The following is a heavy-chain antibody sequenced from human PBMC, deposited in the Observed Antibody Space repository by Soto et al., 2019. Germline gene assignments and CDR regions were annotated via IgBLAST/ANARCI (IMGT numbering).Heavy chain of an antibody. Sequence: ASVKVSGKAAGYSVTSFGISWMRQAPGQGLEWMGWISAHNGNTNYEQKFQGRVTMTTDTSTSTAYMELRSLRSDDTAVYYCVRIGIFGVVIRPYYMDVCGKRTTVTVSS. D-gene: IGHD3-3*01. CDR1: GYSVTSFG. J-gene: IGHJ6*03. CDR2: ISAHNGNT. V-gene: IGHV1-18*01. CDR3: VRIGIFGVVIRPYYMDV.